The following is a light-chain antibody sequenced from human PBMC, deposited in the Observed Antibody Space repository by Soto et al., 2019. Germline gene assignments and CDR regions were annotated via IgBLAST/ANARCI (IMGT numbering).Light chain of an antibody. CDR3: QQYDSSPLT. CDR1: PSVSSTY. V-gene: IGKV3-20*01. J-gene: IGKJ4*01. Sequence: PGERATLSCRASPSVSSTYLAWYQQKPGQAPRLLIYGASSRATGIPDRFSGSGSGTDFTLTISRLEPEDSAVYYCQQYDSSPLTFGGGTKVEIK. CDR2: GAS.